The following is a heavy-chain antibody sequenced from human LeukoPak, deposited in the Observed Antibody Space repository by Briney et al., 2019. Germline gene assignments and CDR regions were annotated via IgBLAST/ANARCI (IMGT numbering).Heavy chain of an antibody. J-gene: IGHJ4*02. CDR2: ISSSGSTK. V-gene: IGHV3-11*01. CDR1: GFTFSDYY. D-gene: IGHD4-17*01. CDR3: ARGSVTRIFDY. Sequence: PGGSLRLSCAASGFTFSDYYMSWLRQAPGKGLEWVSYISSSGSTKYYVDSVKGRFTISRDNAKNSLYLQMNSLRAEDTAVYYCARGSVTRIFDYWGQGTLVTVSS.